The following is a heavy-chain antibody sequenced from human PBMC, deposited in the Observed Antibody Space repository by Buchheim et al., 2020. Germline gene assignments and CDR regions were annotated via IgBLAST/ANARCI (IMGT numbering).Heavy chain of an antibody. CDR3: AKDGVAAAGNNYYYMDV. CDR2: ISGSGGNT. V-gene: IGHV3-23*01. D-gene: IGHD6-13*01. CDR1: GFTFSSYG. J-gene: IGHJ6*03. Sequence: EVQLLESGGGLVQPGGSLRLSCAASGFTFSSYGMGWVRQAPGKGLEWVSIISGSGGNTYYADSVKGRFTISRAKSKNTLYLQMDSLRVEDTAVYYCAKDGVAAAGNNYYYMDVWGRGTT.